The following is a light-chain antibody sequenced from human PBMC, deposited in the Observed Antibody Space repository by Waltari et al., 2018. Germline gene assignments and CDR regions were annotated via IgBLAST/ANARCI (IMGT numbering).Light chain of an antibody. CDR2: DAS. J-gene: IGKJ3*01. V-gene: IGKV3-11*01. CDR3: QQRSNWPRRVT. Sequence: EIVLTQSPATLSSSPGERATLPCRASQSVSSYLAWYQQKPGQAPRLLIYDASNRATGIPARFSGSGSGTDFTLTISSLEPEDFAVYYCQQRSNWPRRVTFGPGTKVDIK. CDR1: QSVSSY.